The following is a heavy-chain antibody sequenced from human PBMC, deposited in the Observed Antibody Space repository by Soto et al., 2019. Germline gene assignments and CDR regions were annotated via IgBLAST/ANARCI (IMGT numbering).Heavy chain of an antibody. V-gene: IGHV1-2*02. CDR3: ARVDIVVVPAAIYYSMDV. CDR1: GYTFTGYY. CDR2: INPNSGGT. Sequence: ASVKVSCKASGYTFTGYYMHWVRQAPGQGLEWMGWINPNSGGTNYAQKFQGRVTMTRDTSISTAYMELSRLRSDDTAVYYCARVDIVVVPAAIYYSMDVWGQGTTVTVS. D-gene: IGHD2-2*01. J-gene: IGHJ6*02.